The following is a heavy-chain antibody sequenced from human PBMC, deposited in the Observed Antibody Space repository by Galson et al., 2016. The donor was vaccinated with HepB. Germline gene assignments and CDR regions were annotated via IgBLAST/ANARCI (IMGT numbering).Heavy chain of an antibody. J-gene: IGHJ4*02. CDR1: GFTFSSYA. D-gene: IGHD6-6*01. V-gene: IGHV3-23*01. Sequence: SLRLSCAASGFTFSSYAMSWVRQAPGKGLEWVSAITSGGGGTYYPDSVRGRFTISRDNSKNTLYLQMNSLRAEDTAVYYCAKDPHKYSSSSDCYFDYWGQGTLVTVSS. CDR2: ITSGGGGT. CDR3: AKDPHKYSSSSDCYFDY.